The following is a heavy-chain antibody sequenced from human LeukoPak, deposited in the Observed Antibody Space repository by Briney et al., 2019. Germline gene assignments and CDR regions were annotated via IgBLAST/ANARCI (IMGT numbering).Heavy chain of an antibody. V-gene: IGHV4-59*08. CDR3: ARGRGHDYGDYFDY. CDR2: IYYSGST. Sequence: SETLSLTCTVSGGSISSYYWSWIRQPPGKGLEWIGYIYYSGSTNYNPSLKSRVTISVDTSKNQFSLKLSSVTAADTAVYYCARGRGHDYGDYFDYWGQGTLVTVSS. D-gene: IGHD4-17*01. J-gene: IGHJ4*02. CDR1: GGSISSYY.